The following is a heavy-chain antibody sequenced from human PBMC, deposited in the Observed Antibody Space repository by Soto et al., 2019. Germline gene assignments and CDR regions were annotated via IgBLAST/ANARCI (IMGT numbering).Heavy chain of an antibody. Sequence: QVQLVQSGAAVKKPGSSVKVSCKASGGTFSSYAISWVRQAPGQGLEWMGGIIPIFGTANYAQKFQGRVTITADESTSTAYRELSSLRSEDTAVYYCAREVVVAATQWFDPWGQGTLVTVSS. V-gene: IGHV1-69*12. D-gene: IGHD2-15*01. CDR3: AREVVVAATQWFDP. CDR2: IIPIFGTA. J-gene: IGHJ5*02. CDR1: GGTFSSYA.